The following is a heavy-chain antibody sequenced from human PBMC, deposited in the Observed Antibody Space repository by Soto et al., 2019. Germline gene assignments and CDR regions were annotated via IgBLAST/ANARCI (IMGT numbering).Heavy chain of an antibody. D-gene: IGHD1-1*01. CDR2: ISSSSSYI. V-gene: IGHV3-21*01. Sequence: GGSLRLSCAASGFTFSSYSMNWVRQAPGKGLEWVSSISSSSSYIYYADSVKGRFTISRDNAKNSLYLQMNSLRAEDTAVYYCATHWSDENEFDYWGQGTLVTVSS. CDR3: ATHWSDENEFDY. CDR1: GFTFSSYS. J-gene: IGHJ4*02.